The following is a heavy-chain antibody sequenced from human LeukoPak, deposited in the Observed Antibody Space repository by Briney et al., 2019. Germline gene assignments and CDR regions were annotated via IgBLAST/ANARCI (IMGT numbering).Heavy chain of an antibody. Sequence: PGGSLRLSGAASGFTFSSYWMSWVRQAPGKGLEWVANIKQDGSKKYYVDSVKGRFTISRDNAKNSLYLQMNSLRAEDTAVYYCARDDCSSISCYHNWFDPWGQGTLVTVSS. V-gene: IGHV3-7*01. CDR2: IKQDGSKK. J-gene: IGHJ5*02. D-gene: IGHD2-2*01. CDR3: ARDDCSSISCYHNWFDP. CDR1: GFTFSSYW.